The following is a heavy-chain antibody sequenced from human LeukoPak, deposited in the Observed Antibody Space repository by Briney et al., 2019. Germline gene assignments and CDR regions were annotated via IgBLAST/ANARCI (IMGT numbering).Heavy chain of an antibody. V-gene: IGHV4-39*01. CDR2: IYSSGST. CDR3: ARSSSGGSCFDS. CDR1: GGSIRSSTYY. Sequence: SETLSLTCTVSGGSIRSSTYYWGWVRQPPGKGLEWIGSIYSSGSTYYNPSLKSPVTVSVDTSKNQFSLNLSSVTAADTAVYYRARSSSGGSCFDSWGQGTLVTVSS. J-gene: IGHJ4*02. D-gene: IGHD2-15*01.